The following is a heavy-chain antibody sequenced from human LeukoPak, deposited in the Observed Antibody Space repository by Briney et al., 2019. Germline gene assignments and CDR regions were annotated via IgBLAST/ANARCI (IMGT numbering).Heavy chain of an antibody. V-gene: IGHV3-21*01. D-gene: IGHD6-13*01. CDR2: ISGSRNYK. CDR1: GFTFSSYN. Sequence: GGSLRLSCAASGFTFSSYNMNWVRQAPGKGLEWVSFISGSRNYKYYAGSVKGRFTISRDNAKNSLYLQMNSLTVEDTAVYFCVREGSSSWGTLGDFYMDIWGKGTTVIVSS. J-gene: IGHJ6*03. CDR3: VREGSSSWGTLGDFYMDI.